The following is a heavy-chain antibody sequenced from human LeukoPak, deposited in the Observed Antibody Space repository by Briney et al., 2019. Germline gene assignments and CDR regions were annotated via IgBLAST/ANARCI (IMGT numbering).Heavy chain of an antibody. Sequence: PGGSLRLSCAASGFTFSSYAMNWVRQAPRKGLEWVSIISGSAGSTYYADSVKRRFTISRDNSKNTLFLQMNSLRAEDTAVYYCAKDRSLDGGNSNGYFDSWGQGTLVTVSS. D-gene: IGHD4-23*01. V-gene: IGHV3-23*01. CDR1: GFTFSSYA. J-gene: IGHJ4*02. CDR3: AKDRSLDGGNSNGYFDS. CDR2: ISGSAGST.